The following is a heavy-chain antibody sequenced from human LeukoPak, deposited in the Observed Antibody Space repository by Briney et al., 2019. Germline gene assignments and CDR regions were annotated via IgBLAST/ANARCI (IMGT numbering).Heavy chain of an antibody. J-gene: IGHJ4*02. V-gene: IGHV3-15*01. Sequence: GGSLRLSCAASGFTFSNAWMSWVRQAAGRGLEWVGRFKSKSDGGTTDYAAPVRGRFTISRDDSKNTLYLQMNSLKTEDTAVYYCAAGLGTSDFDYWGQGTLVTVSS. CDR2: FKSKSDGGTT. CDR3: AAGLGTSDFDY. CDR1: GFTFSNAW. D-gene: IGHD1-1*01.